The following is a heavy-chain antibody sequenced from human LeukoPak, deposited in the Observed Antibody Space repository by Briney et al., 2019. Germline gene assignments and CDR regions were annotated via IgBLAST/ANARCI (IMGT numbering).Heavy chain of an antibody. D-gene: IGHD1-14*01. J-gene: IGHJ3*02. Sequence: QPGGSLRLSCAASGFRFSYHDMHWVRQAPGKGLEFVSSIGAAGAHTFYADSVKGRFTISRDYFQSTMYLQMDGLRPEDSAVYYCARELGGTKTGGFDIWGQGTVVTVSS. CDR3: ARELGGTKTGGFDI. CDR1: GFRFSYHD. V-gene: IGHV3-64*02. CDR2: IGAAGAHT.